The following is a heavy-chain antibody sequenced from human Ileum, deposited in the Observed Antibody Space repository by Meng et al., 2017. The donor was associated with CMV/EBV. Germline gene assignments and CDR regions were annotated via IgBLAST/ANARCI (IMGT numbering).Heavy chain of an antibody. J-gene: IGHJ4*02. CDR1: GFTFSVYL. CDR3: GRGDPDY. CDR2: IKPDGIDR. Sequence: GESLKISCAASGFTFSVYLMNWARQAPGKGLDWVANIKPDGIDRYNVDSVKGRFTISRDNAKNSVYLQMNSLTAEDTALYYCGRGDPDYWGQGALVTVSS. V-gene: IGHV3-7*01.